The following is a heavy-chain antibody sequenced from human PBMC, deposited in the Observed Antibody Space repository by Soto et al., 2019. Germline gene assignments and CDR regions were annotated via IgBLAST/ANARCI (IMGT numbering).Heavy chain of an antibody. CDR2: IWHDGGRR. Sequence: QVHLVESGGGVVQPGGALRLSCVASGFSYGGYGMHWVRQAPGKGLEWVAVIWHDGGRRYYADSVKGRFTDSRENAKNTLYLQMNSVRAEDTAVYYCARDLASGYTDSWGQGTLVIVSS. V-gene: IGHV3-33*01. D-gene: IGHD3-22*01. CDR3: ARDLASGYTDS. CDR1: GFSYGGYG. J-gene: IGHJ5*01.